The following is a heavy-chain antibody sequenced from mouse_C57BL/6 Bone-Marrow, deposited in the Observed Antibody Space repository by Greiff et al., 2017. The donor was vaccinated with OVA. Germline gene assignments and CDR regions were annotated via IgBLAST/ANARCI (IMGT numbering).Heavy chain of an antibody. Sequence: EVNVVESGGDLVKPGGSLKLSCAASGFTFSSYGMSWVRQTPDKRLEWVATISSGGSYTYYTDSVKGRFTISRDNAKNTLYLQMSSLKSEDTAMYYCARPTGGYFDVWGTGTTVTVSS. CDR1: GFTFSSYG. V-gene: IGHV5-6*01. J-gene: IGHJ1*03. CDR3: ARPTGGYFDV. D-gene: IGHD1-1*01. CDR2: ISSGGSYT.